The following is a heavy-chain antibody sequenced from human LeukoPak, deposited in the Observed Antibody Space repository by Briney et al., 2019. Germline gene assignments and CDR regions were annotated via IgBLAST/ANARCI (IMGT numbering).Heavy chain of an antibody. D-gene: IGHD1-26*01. CDR2: INPNSGGT. CDR1: GYTFTGYY. CDR3: ARDRVRGSYWHDAFDI. V-gene: IGHV1-2*02. J-gene: IGHJ3*02. Sequence: GASVKVSCKASGYTFTGYYMHWVRQAPGQGLEWMGWINPNSGGTNYAQKFQGRVTMTRDTSISTAYMELSRLRSDDTAVYYCARDRVRGSYWHDAFDIWGQGTMVTVSS.